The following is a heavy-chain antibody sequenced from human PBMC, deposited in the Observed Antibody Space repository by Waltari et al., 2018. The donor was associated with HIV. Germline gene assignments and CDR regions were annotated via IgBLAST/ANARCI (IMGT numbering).Heavy chain of an antibody. CDR2: IKQDGSEK. Sequence: EGQLVESGGGLVQPGGSLRLSCAASGFTFSSYWMSWVRQAPGKGREWVAKIKQDGSEKYYMDSGKGRFTISRDNAKNSLYLQMNSLRAEDTAVYFCARRRGSYCLDYWGQGTLVTVSS. D-gene: IGHD1-26*01. CDR1: GFTFSSYW. J-gene: IGHJ4*02. V-gene: IGHV3-7*01. CDR3: ARRRGSYCLDY.